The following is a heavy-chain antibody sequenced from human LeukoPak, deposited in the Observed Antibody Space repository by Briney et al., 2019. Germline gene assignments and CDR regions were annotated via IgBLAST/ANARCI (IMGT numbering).Heavy chain of an antibody. V-gene: IGHV1-8*01. CDR1: GYTFTSYD. CDR2: MNPNSGNT. CDR3: ARVPTYKYSNRRRYWFDP. J-gene: IGHJ5*02. Sequence: ASVKVSCKASGYTFTSYDINWVRQATGQGLEWMGWMNPNSGNTGYAQKFQGRVTMTRNTSISTAYMELSSLRSEDTAVYYCARVPTYKYSNRRRYWFDPWGQGTLVTVSS. D-gene: IGHD4-11*01.